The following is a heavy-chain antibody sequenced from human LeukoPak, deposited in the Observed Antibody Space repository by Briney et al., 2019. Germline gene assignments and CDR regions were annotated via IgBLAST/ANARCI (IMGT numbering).Heavy chain of an antibody. Sequence: PAETLSLTCTVSGGSISSGGYYWSWIRQPPGKGLEWIGYIYHSGSTYYNPSLKSRVTISVDRSKNQFSLKLSSVTAADTAVYYCARGAGATTDFDYWGQGTLVTVSS. CDR1: GGSISSGGYY. D-gene: IGHD1-26*01. J-gene: IGHJ4*02. CDR3: ARGAGATTDFDY. V-gene: IGHV4-30-2*01. CDR2: IYHSGST.